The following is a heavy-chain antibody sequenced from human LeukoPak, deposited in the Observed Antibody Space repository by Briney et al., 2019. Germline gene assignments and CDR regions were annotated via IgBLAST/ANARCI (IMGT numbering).Heavy chain of an antibody. J-gene: IGHJ3*02. Sequence: SETLSLTCTVSGGSISSYYWSWIRQPPGKGLEWIGYIYYSGSTNYNPSLKSRVTISVDTSKNQFSLKLSSVTAADTAVYYCARDLEYYYDSSGVGPAFDIWGQGTMVTVSS. CDR2: IYYSGST. CDR3: ARDLEYYYDSSGVGPAFDI. D-gene: IGHD3-22*01. CDR1: GGSISSYY. V-gene: IGHV4-59*01.